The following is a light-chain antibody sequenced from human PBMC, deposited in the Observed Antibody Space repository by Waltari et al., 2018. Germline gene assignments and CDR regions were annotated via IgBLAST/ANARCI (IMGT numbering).Light chain of an antibody. CDR1: QSVLYSSNHKNY. CDR2: WAS. CDR3: QQYYSTPPLT. Sequence: DIVMTQSPDSLAVSLGARATINCQSSQSVLYSSNHKNYLAWYQQKPGQPPKLLIYWASTRESGVPDRFSGSGSGTDFTLTISSLQAEDVAVYYCQQYYSTPPLTFGGGTKVEIK. J-gene: IGKJ4*01. V-gene: IGKV4-1*01.